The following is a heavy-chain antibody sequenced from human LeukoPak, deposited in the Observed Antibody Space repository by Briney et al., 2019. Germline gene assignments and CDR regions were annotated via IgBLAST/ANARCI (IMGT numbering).Heavy chain of an antibody. CDR3: ARLPAGATVTTC. V-gene: IGHV1-2*02. CDR1: GYTFTGYY. J-gene: IGHJ4*02. Sequence: ASVKVSCKASGYTFTGYYIHWVRQAPGQGLEWMGWINPNSGGTNYAQKFQGRVTMTRDTSISTASMELSRLRSVDTAVYYCARLPAGATVTTCWGQGTLVTVSS. CDR2: INPNSGGT. D-gene: IGHD4-17*01.